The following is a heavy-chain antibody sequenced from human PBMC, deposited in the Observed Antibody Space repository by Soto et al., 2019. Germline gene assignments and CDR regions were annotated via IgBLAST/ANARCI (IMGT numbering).Heavy chain of an antibody. CDR3: ARHRMPIAARPGAFDI. CDR2: IYYSGST. D-gene: IGHD6-6*01. V-gene: IGHV4-59*08. CDR1: GGSISSYY. J-gene: IGHJ3*02. Sequence: SGTLSLACTVSGGSISSYYWSWIRQPPGKGLEWIGYIYYSGSTNYNPSLKSRVTISVDTSKNQFSLKLSSVTAADTAVYYCARHRMPIAARPGAFDIWGQGTMVTVSS.